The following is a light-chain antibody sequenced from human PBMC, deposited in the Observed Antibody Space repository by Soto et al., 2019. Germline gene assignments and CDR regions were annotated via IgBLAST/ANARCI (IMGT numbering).Light chain of an antibody. V-gene: IGKV3-20*01. CDR2: GAF. Sequence: VCTQSPSTLSFYTGERATLSCRASQSVSSYLAWYQHKPGQAPRLLMHGAFNRASGIPDRFSGSASGTDFTLNISRLEPEEFAVYYCKQYNTATMTFGGGTKVDIK. CDR1: QSVSSY. CDR3: KQYNTATMT. J-gene: IGKJ4*01.